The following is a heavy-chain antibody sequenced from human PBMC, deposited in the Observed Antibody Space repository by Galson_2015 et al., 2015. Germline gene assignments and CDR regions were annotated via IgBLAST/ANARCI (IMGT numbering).Heavy chain of an antibody. CDR3: ASHPWGNWHFEY. CDR2: INGGDGNT. CDR1: GYTFTRHA. V-gene: IGHV1-3*01. J-gene: IGHJ4*02. D-gene: IGHD3-16*01. Sequence: SVKVSCKASGYTFTRHAIHRVRQAPGQRLEWMGWINGGDGNTKSSQNFQGRVTITRDTSASTAYMDLSSLRPEDTAVYYCASHPWGNWHFEYWGQGTLVTVSS.